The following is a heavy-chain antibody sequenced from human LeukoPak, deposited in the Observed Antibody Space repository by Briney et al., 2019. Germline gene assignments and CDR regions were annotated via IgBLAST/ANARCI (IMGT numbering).Heavy chain of an antibody. CDR3: TSTSSPLAVAGTRKWYYGMDV. D-gene: IGHD6-19*01. J-gene: IGHJ6*02. CDR2: FYGANNT. V-gene: IGHV3-66*01. Sequence: GGSLRLSCVVSGFTVTNNYMSWVRQAPGKGLEWVSVFYGANNTYYADSVKGRFTISRDNSKNTLYLQMNSLRAEDTAVYYCTSTSSPLAVAGTRKWYYGMDVWGQGTTVTVSS. CDR1: GFTVTNNY.